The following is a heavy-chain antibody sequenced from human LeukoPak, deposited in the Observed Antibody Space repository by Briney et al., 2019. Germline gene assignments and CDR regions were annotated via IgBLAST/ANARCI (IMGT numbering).Heavy chain of an antibody. D-gene: IGHD5-18*01. CDR2: ISSRGDTI. V-gene: IGHV3-11*04. CDR1: GFTFGDYA. CDR3: ARTGGPQLWLT. J-gene: IGHJ5*02. Sequence: GGSLRLSCTASGFTFGDYAISWIRQAPGKGLEWISYISSRGDTIYYTDSVKGRFTISRDNAKNSLYLQMNSLRAEDTAVYYCARTGGPQLWLTWGQGTLVTVSS.